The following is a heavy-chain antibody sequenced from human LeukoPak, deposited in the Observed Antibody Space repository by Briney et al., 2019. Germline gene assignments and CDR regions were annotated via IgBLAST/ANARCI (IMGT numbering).Heavy chain of an antibody. J-gene: IGHJ4*02. Sequence: SETLSLTCAVYGGSFSGYYWSWIRQPPGKGLEWIGYIYYSGSTNYNPSLKSRVTISVDTSKNQFSLKLSSVTAADTAVYYCARQGGYNSPLAYWGQGTLVTVSS. CDR1: GGSFSGYY. V-gene: IGHV4-59*08. D-gene: IGHD5-24*01. CDR2: IYYSGST. CDR3: ARQGGYNSPLAY.